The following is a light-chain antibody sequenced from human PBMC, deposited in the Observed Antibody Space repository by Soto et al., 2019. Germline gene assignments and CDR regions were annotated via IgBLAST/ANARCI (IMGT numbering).Light chain of an antibody. V-gene: IGKV3-15*01. CDR2: DAS. Sequence: ETVLTQSPATLSVSPGERATLSCRASQSVGTKLVWYQQKPGQAPRLLMYDASTRATDIPARFSGSGSGTEFTLTISSLQSEDFAVYYCQQFAGWPLTFGGGTKVDIK. CDR3: QQFAGWPLT. CDR1: QSVGTK. J-gene: IGKJ4*01.